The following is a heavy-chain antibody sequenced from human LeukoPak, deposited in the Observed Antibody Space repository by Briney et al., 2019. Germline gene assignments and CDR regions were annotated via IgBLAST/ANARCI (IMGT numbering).Heavy chain of an antibody. D-gene: IGHD7-27*01. CDR3: AKDGGLWVSAHWGDS. Sequence: PGGSLRLSCAASGFIISGSAMHWVRQAPGKGLEWVSTITTSDGNTYYADSVKGRFTVSRDNSKNTLFLQMNSLRAEDTAVYYCAKDGGLWVSAHWGDSWGRGTLVTVSS. CDR1: GFIISGSA. V-gene: IGHV3-23*01. J-gene: IGHJ4*02. CDR2: ITTSDGNT.